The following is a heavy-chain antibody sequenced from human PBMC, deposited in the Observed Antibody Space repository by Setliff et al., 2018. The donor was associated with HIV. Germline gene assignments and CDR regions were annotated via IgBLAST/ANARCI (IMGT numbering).Heavy chain of an antibody. V-gene: IGHV4-34*01. J-gene: IGHJ4*02. Sequence: TLSLTCAVYGGSFSGFDWNWSWIRQPPGKGLEWIGEINHSDFTNYNPSLKSRITISLDASRNQFSLELISVTAADTAVYYCAGGPGTTSIDYWAQGTLVTVSS. D-gene: IGHD1-26*01. CDR2: INHSDFT. CDR1: GGSFSGFD. CDR3: AGGPGTTSIDY.